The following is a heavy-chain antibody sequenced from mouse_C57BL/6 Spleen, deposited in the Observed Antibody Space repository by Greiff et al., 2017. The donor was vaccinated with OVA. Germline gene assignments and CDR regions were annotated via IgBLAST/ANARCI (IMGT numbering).Heavy chain of an antibody. V-gene: IGHV5-4*01. J-gene: IGHJ1*03. Sequence: DVKLQESGGGLVKPGGSLKLSCAASGFTFSSYAMSWVRQTPEKRLEWVATISDGGSYTYYPDNVKGRFTISRDNAKNNLYLQMSHLKSEDTAMYYCARDGSNYEYFDVWGTGTTVTVSS. CDR2: ISDGGSYT. D-gene: IGHD2-5*01. CDR3: ARDGSNYEYFDV. CDR1: GFTFSSYA.